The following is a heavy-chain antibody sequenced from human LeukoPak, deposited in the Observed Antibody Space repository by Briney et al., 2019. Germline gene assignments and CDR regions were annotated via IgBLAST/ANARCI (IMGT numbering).Heavy chain of an antibody. CDR2: IYSGGST. Sequence: GGSLRLSCAASGFSVSSNYMSWVRQAPGKGLEWVSVIYSGGSTYYADSVKGRFTISRDNSKNTLYLKMNSLRAEDTAVYYCARDGVKYNLPYYMDVWGKGTTVTVSS. V-gene: IGHV3-53*01. D-gene: IGHD1-14*01. J-gene: IGHJ6*03. CDR1: GFSVSSNY. CDR3: ARDGVKYNLPYYMDV.